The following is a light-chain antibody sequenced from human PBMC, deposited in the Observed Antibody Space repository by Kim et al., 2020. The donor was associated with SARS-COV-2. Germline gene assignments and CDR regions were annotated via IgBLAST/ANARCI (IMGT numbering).Light chain of an antibody. CDR3: AAWDGSLNGVV. CDR1: TSKIGSNP. CDR2: TNS. J-gene: IGLJ2*01. Sequence: GQRVTISRSGGTSKIGSNPVHWYRQYPGTAPKVVIYTNSQRPAGVPERFSGSKSGTSASLAISGLQSEDEADYYCAAWDGSLNGVVFGGGTKVTVL. V-gene: IGLV1-44*01.